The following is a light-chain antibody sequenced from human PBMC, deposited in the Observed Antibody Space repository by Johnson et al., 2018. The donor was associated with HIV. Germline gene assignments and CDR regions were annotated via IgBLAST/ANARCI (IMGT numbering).Light chain of an antibody. CDR3: GTWDNSLSTGAV. J-gene: IGLJ1*01. CDR1: NRGKKE. CDR2: EKN. V-gene: IGLV1-51*02. Sequence: NRGKKEGGGEEQRKGTEKKRRREEKNRRPSGIPDRFSGSKSGTSATLGIAGLQTGDEADYYCGTWDNSLSTGAVFGTGTKVTVL.